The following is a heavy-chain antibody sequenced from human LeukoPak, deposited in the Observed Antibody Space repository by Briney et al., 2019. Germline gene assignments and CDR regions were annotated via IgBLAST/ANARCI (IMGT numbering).Heavy chain of an antibody. CDR2: ISAYNGNT. J-gene: IGHJ4*02. Sequence: ASVTVSCKASGYTFTSYGISWVRQAPGQGLEWMGWISAYNGNTNYAQKLQGRVTMTTDTSTSTAYMELRSLRSDDTAVYYCARDPADYDFWSGYYYYFDYWGQGTLVTVSS. CDR3: ARDPADYDFWSGYYYYFDY. D-gene: IGHD3-3*01. V-gene: IGHV1-18*01. CDR1: GYTFTSYG.